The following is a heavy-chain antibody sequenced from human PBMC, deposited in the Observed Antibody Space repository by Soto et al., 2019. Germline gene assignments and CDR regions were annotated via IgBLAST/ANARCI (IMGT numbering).Heavy chain of an antibody. CDR3: ARELSAYSSY. Sequence: GGSLRLSCAASGFTVSSNYMSWVRQAPGKGLEWVSVIYSGGSTYYADSVKGRFTISRDNSKNTLYLQMNSLRDEDTAVYYCARELSAYSSYWGQGTLVTVSS. CDR2: IYSGGST. D-gene: IGHD5-18*01. J-gene: IGHJ4*02. V-gene: IGHV3-53*01. CDR1: GFTVSSNY.